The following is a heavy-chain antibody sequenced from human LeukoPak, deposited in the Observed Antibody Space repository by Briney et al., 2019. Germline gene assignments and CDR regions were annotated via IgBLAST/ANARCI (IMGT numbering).Heavy chain of an antibody. V-gene: IGHV1-2*02. D-gene: IGHD6-13*01. CDR2: VNPNSGGT. CDR3: ARGGIWALIIAAAGTPDWFDP. Sequence: ASVKVSCKASGYTFTGYYMHWVRQAPGQGLEWMGWVNPNSGGTNYAQKFQGRVTMTRDTSISTAYMELSRLRSDDTAVYYCARGGIWALIIAAAGTPDWFDPWGQGTLVTVSS. J-gene: IGHJ5*02. CDR1: GYTFTGYY.